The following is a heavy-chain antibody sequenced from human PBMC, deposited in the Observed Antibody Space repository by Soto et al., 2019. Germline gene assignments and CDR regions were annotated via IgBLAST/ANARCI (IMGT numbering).Heavy chain of an antibody. Sequence: QLQLQESGPGLVKPSETLSLTCTVSGGSISSSSYYWGWIRQPPGKGLEWIGSIYYSGSTYYNPSLKSRVTIPVDTSKIEFCLMLCFVAALYTAVYYCARQHRDYMLLTRDSSGYPPRWVDYWRPVPLVTVSS. V-gene: IGHV4-39*01. CDR2: IYYSGST. D-gene: IGHD3-22*01. CDR3: ARQHRDYMLLTRDSSGYPPRWVDY. CDR1: GGSISSSSYY. J-gene: IGHJ4*02.